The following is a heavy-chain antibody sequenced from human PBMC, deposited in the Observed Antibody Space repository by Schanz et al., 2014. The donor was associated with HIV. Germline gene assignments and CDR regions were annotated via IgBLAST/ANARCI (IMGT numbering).Heavy chain of an antibody. CDR3: ARDSPVAAGTLDY. V-gene: IGHV1-69*06. Sequence: QVQLVQSGAEVKMPGSSVTVSCKPSGGTLTNYAISWVRQAPGQGLEWMGGIVPMLGKTRYAHKFQGRVTITADKSTSTAYMELSSLRSEDTAIYYCARDSPVAAGTLDYWGQGTLVTVSS. D-gene: IGHD6-13*01. CDR1: GGTLTNYA. CDR2: IVPMLGKT. J-gene: IGHJ4*02.